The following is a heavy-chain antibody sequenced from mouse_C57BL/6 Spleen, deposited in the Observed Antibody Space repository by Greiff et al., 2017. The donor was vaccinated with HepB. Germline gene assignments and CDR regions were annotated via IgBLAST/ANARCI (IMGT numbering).Heavy chain of an antibody. J-gene: IGHJ4*01. V-gene: IGHV5-4*01. CDR2: ISDGGSYT. D-gene: IGHD4-1*01. CDR1: GFTFSSYA. CDR3: ARGGVGRWMDY. Sequence: EVHLVESGGGLVKPGGSLKLSCAASGFTFSSYAMSWVRQTPEKRLEWVATISDGGSYTYYPDNVKGRFTISRDNAKNNLYLQMSQLKSEDTAMYYCARGGVGRWMDYWGQGTSVTVSS.